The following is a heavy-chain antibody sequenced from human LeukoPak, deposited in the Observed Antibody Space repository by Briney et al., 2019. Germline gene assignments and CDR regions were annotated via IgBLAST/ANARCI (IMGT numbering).Heavy chain of an antibody. CDR2: INHSGST. J-gene: IGHJ4*02. CDR3: ARASIGAAGRPRGVYDY. CDR1: GGSFSGYY. Sequence: PSETLSLTCAVYGGSFSGYYWSWIRQPPGKGLEWIGEINHSGSTNYNPSLKSRVTISVDTSKNQFSLKLSSVTAADTAVYYCARASIGAAGRPRGVYDYWGQGTLATVSS. D-gene: IGHD6-13*01. V-gene: IGHV4-34*01.